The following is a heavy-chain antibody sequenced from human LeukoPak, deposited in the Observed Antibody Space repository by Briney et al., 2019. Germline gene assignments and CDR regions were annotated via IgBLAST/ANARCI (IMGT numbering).Heavy chain of an antibody. J-gene: IGHJ5*02. V-gene: IGHV3-11*01. D-gene: IGHD6-13*01. CDR3: ARAIIAAACTFNWFDP. CDR1: GFTLSDYY. Sequence: GGSLRLSCAASGFTLSDYYMSWLRQAPGKGLEWASYISSSGSTIYYADSVKGRFTISRDNAKNSLYLQMNSLRAEDTAVYYCARAIIAAACTFNWFDPWGQGTLVTVSS. CDR2: ISSSGSTI.